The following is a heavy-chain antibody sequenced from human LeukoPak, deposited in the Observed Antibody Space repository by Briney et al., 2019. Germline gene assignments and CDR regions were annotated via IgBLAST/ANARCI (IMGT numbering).Heavy chain of an antibody. CDR3: AKGGPYSRGYPYDS. J-gene: IGHJ4*02. V-gene: IGHV3-23*01. Sequence: GGSLSLSCAASGFTFSTYWMHWVRQTPGKGLVWVSGISAGGTTTYYVDAVRGRFTISRDNSNNTLYLQMNSLRVEDTAVYYCAKGGPYSRGYPYDSWGQGTLVTVSS. CDR1: GFTFSTYW. D-gene: IGHD3-16*01. CDR2: ISAGGTTT.